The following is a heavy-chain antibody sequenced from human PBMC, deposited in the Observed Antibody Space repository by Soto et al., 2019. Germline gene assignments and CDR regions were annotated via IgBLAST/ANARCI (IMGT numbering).Heavy chain of an antibody. J-gene: IGHJ4*02. D-gene: IGHD4-4*01. CDR1: GFTFSSYA. CDR3: AKDLASGPMTTNAFDY. V-gene: IGHV3-23*01. CDR2: ISGSGGST. Sequence: GGSLRLSCAASGFTFSSYAMSWVRQAPGKGLEWVSAISGSGGSTYYADSVKGRFTISRDNSKNTLYLQMNSLRAEDTAVYYCAKDLASGPMTTNAFDYWGQGTLVTVSS.